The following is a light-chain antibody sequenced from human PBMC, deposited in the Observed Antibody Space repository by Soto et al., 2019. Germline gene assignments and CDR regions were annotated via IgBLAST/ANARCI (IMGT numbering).Light chain of an antibody. CDR3: ISYTDRQSYV. CDR2: AVY. Sequence: QSALTQPASVSGSPGQSITISCSGTSSDIGSYDHVDWYQQLPGKSPKLMIYAVYDRPSGVSDRFSGSKSGITASLTISGLQTEDEADYYCISYTDRQSYVFGTGTKLTVL. J-gene: IGLJ1*01. V-gene: IGLV2-14*03. CDR1: SSDIGSYDH.